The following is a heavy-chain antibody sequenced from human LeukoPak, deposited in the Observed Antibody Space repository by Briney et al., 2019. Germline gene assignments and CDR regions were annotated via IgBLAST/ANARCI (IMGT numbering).Heavy chain of an antibody. CDR3: ARGHSSSYYYYFDS. Sequence: ASVKISCKASGGTFSSYAISWVRQAPGQGLEWMGGFIPIFGTTNYAQRFQGRVTITADKSTSTAYMELSSLKSEDTAVYYCARGHSSSYYYYFDSWGQGTLVTVSS. CDR1: GGTFSSYA. J-gene: IGHJ4*02. CDR2: FIPIFGTT. V-gene: IGHV1-69*06. D-gene: IGHD3-22*01.